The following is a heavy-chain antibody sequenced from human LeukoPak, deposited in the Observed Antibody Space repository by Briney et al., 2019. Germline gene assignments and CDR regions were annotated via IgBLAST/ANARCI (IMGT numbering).Heavy chain of an antibody. Sequence: ASAKVSCKASGYTFTSYDIIWVRQASGQGLEWMGWMNPNSGHTGYAQKFQGRVTMTRTTSISTAYMELTSLTSEDSAVYYCARSIVGVRKRNDYWGQGTLVTVSS. CDR3: ARSIVGVRKRNDY. CDR1: GYTFTSYD. CDR2: MNPNSGHT. J-gene: IGHJ4*02. D-gene: IGHD1-26*01. V-gene: IGHV1-8*01.